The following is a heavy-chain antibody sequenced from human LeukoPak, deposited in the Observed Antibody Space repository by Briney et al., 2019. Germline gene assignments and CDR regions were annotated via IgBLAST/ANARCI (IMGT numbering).Heavy chain of an antibody. CDR1: GFTFSSYA. D-gene: IGHD3-22*01. Sequence: GGSLRLSCAASGFTFSSYAMSWVRQAPGKGLEWVSSISSSSSYIYYADSVKGRFTISRDNAKNSLYLQMNSLRAEDTAVYYCARDLSPNYYDSSGYPYYFDYWGQGTLVTVSS. CDR3: ARDLSPNYYDSSGYPYYFDY. J-gene: IGHJ4*02. CDR2: ISSSSSYI. V-gene: IGHV3-21*01.